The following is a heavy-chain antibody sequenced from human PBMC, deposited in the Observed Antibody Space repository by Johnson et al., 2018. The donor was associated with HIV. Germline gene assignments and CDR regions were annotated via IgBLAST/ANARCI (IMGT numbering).Heavy chain of an antibody. V-gene: IGHV3-13*01. CDR2: IGTAGDT. Sequence: MQLVESGGGLVQPGGSLRLSCAASGFTVSSNYMSWVRQAPGKGLEWVSGIGTAGDTYYAVSVKGRFTISRGNAKNSLHLQMNSLRAGDTAVYYCARGQQDMGAGAFDIWGQGTMVTVSS. CDR3: ARGQQDMGAGAFDI. CDR1: GFTVSSNY. D-gene: IGHD3-16*01. J-gene: IGHJ3*02.